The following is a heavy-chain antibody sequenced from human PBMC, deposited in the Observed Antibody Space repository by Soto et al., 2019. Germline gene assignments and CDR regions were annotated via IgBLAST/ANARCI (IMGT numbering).Heavy chain of an antibody. Sequence: GGSLRLSCAASGFTFSSYAMSWVRQAPGKGLEWVSAISGSGGSTYYADSVKGRFTISRDNSKNTLYLQMNSLRAEDTAVYYCATHDYSLRGGYWGQGTLVTVSS. CDR1: GFTFSSYA. D-gene: IGHD4-4*01. J-gene: IGHJ4*02. CDR2: ISGSGGST. V-gene: IGHV3-23*01. CDR3: ATHDYSLRGGY.